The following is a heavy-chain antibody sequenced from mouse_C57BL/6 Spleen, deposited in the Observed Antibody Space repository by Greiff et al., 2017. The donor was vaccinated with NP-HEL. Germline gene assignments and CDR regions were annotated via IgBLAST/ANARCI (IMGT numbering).Heavy chain of an antibody. V-gene: IGHV5-4*01. CDR2: ISDGGSYT. J-gene: IGHJ1*03. CDR1: GFTFSSYA. D-gene: IGHD2-5*01. CDR3: ARDGSNYWYFDV. Sequence: DVQLVESGGGLVKPGGSLKLSCAASGFTFSSYAMSWVRQTPETRLEWVATISDGGSYTYYPDNVKGRFTISRDNAKNNLYLQMSHLKSEDTAMYYCARDGSNYWYFDVWGTGTTVTVSS.